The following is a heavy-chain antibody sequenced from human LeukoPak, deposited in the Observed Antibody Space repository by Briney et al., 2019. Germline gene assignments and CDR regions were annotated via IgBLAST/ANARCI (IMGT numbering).Heavy chain of an antibody. J-gene: IGHJ4*01. CDR2: IYYSGST. V-gene: IGHV4-59*13. CDR3: ARGNRDY. CDR1: GGSISSYY. Sequence: PSETLSLTCTVSGGSISSYYWSWIRHPPRKGLGRIGFIYYSGSTNYNPTLKSRLTISVDTPKNQFSLKLSSVTAADPAVYYCARGNRDYRGHGSLVDGSS. D-gene: IGHD1-14*01.